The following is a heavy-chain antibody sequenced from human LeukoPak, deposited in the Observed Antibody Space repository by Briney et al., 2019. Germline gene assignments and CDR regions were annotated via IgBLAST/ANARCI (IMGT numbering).Heavy chain of an antibody. J-gene: IGHJ3*02. CDR3: ARDQDAFDI. Sequence: ASVKVSCKASGYTFTVHYIHWVRQAPGQGPEWMGWINPNSGDANYPQKFQGRVTMTRDTSISTAYMEMSSLRSDDTAVYYCARDQDAFDIWGQGTMVTVSS. CDR2: INPNSGDA. CDR1: GYTFTVHY. V-gene: IGHV1-2*02.